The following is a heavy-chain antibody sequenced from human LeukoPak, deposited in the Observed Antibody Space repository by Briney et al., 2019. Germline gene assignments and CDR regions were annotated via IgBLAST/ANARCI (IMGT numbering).Heavy chain of an antibody. D-gene: IGHD5-24*01. CDR1: GFTVSGNY. CDR2: IYSDDTT. Sequence: GGSLRLSCAVSGFTVSGNYMSWIRQAPGKGLEWVSLIYSDDTTLYADSVKGRFTISRDNSKNTLYLQMNSLRAEDTAVYYCAKDRRDGYNPYYFDYWGQGTLVTVSS. V-gene: IGHV3-53*01. J-gene: IGHJ4*02. CDR3: AKDRRDGYNPYYFDY.